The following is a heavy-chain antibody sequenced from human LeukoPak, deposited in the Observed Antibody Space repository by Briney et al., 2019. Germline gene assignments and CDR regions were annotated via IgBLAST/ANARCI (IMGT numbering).Heavy chain of an antibody. CDR1: GGSISSYY. D-gene: IGHD6-13*01. Sequence: PSETLSLTCTVSGGSISSYYWSWIRQPAGKGLEWIGRIYTSGSTNYNPSLKSRVTMSVDTSKNQFSLKLSSVTAADTAVYYCARTSSIAAAQVYAFDIWGQGTMVTVSS. V-gene: IGHV4-4*07. J-gene: IGHJ3*02. CDR3: ARTSSIAAAQVYAFDI. CDR2: IYTSGST.